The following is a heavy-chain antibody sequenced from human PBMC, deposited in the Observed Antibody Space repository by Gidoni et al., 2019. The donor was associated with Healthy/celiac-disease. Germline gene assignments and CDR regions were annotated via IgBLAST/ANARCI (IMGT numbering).Heavy chain of an antibody. D-gene: IGHD3-22*01. Sequence: QVQLVQSGAEVKKPGASVKVYCRASGGTFSSDAIRWVRQAPGQGLEWMGGIIPICGTATDAQKFQGRVTITADESTSTAYMELSSLRSEDTAVDYCASVEDYYDSSGYYFGASDIWGQGTMVTVSS. CDR3: ASVEDYYDSSGYYFGASDI. V-gene: IGHV1-69*01. CDR1: GGTFSSDA. J-gene: IGHJ3*02. CDR2: IIPICGTA.